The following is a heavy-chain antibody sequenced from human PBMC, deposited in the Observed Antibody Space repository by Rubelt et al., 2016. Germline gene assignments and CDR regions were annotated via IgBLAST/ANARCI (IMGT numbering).Heavy chain of an antibody. D-gene: IGHD6-19*01. CDR3: AVGRRGSSGWLGRDYYGMDV. CDR1: GGSFSGYY. J-gene: IGHJ6*02. Sequence: QVQLQQWGAGLLKPSETLSLTCAVYGGSFSGYYWSWLRQPPGKGLEWIGEINHSGSTNYNPSLKSRVTISLDTAKELVSLKLSSVPAADTAVYYCAVGRRGSSGWLGRDYYGMDVWGQGTTVTVSS. V-gene: IGHV4-34*01. CDR2: INHSGST.